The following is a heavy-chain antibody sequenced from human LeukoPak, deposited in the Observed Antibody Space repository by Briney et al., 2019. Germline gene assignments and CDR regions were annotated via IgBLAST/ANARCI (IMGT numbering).Heavy chain of an antibody. CDR2: INHSGST. V-gene: IGHV4-34*01. J-gene: IGHJ6*04. CDR3: ARGGGPRYCSSTSCYARGNYYYYYGMDV. CDR1: GGSFSGYY. D-gene: IGHD2-2*01. Sequence: SETLSLTCAVYGGSFSGYYWSWIRQPPGKGLEWIGEINHSGSTTYNASLKSRVTISVDTSKNQFSLKLSSVTAADTAVYYCARGGGPRYCSSTSCYARGNYYYYYGMDVWGKGTTVTVSS.